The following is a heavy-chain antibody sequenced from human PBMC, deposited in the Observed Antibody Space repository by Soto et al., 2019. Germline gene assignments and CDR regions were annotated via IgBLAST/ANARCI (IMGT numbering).Heavy chain of an antibody. CDR2: IYYSGST. Sequence: SETLSLTCTVSGGSISSGGYYWSWIRQHPGKGLEWIGYIYYSGSTYYNPSLKSRVTISVDTSKNQFSLKLSSVTAADTAVYYCAREGVSSSWYNYYGMDVWGQGTTVTVSS. CDR1: GGSISSGGYY. V-gene: IGHV4-31*03. J-gene: IGHJ6*02. CDR3: AREGVSSSWYNYYGMDV. D-gene: IGHD6-13*01.